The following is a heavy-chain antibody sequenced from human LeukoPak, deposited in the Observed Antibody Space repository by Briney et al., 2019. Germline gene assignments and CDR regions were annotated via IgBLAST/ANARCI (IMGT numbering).Heavy chain of an antibody. V-gene: IGHV3-30*04. CDR1: GFTFSSYA. CDR3: SRQLVFGLFDP. Sequence: GGSLRLSCAASGFTFSSYAMHWVRQAPGKGLEWVAVISYDGSNKYYADSVKGRFTISRDNSKNTLYLQMNSLRAEDTAVYYCSRQLVFGLFDPWGQGTLVTVSS. CDR2: ISYDGSNK. J-gene: IGHJ5*02. D-gene: IGHD3-16*01.